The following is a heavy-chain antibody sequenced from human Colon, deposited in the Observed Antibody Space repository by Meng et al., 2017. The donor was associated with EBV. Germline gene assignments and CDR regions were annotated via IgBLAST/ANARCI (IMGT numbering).Heavy chain of an antibody. Sequence: VQLPASVPGPVHSSQTLSLTCTVSGGSISSSDYYWSWIRQPPGKGLEWIGYIYYSGSTYYNPSLKSRVTISVDTSKNQFSLKLSSVTAADTAVYYCARDRGGLGAFDYWGQGTLVTVSS. CDR2: IYYSGST. V-gene: IGHV4-30-4*01. D-gene: IGHD5-12*01. CDR3: ARDRGGLGAFDY. CDR1: GGSISSSDYY. J-gene: IGHJ4*02.